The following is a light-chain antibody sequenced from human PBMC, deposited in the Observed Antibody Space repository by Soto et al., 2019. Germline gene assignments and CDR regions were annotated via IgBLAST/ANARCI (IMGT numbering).Light chain of an antibody. J-gene: IGKJ1*01. CDR1: QSVLYSPNKKNH. CDR3: QQYYTTPWT. CDR2: WAS. V-gene: IGKV4-1*01. Sequence: DIVMTQSPDSLAVSLGERATINCKSSQSVLYSPNKKNHLAWHQQKPGQPPKLLIYWASTRESGVPDRFSGSGSGTDFTLTISSLQAEDVAVYYCQQYYTTPWTFGQGTKVEIK.